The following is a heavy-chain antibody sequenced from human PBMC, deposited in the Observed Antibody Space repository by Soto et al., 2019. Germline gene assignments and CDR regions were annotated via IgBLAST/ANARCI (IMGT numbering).Heavy chain of an antibody. J-gene: IGHJ4*02. CDR1: GGSISSGDYY. Sequence: PSETLSLTCTVSGGSISSGDYYWSWIRQPPGKGLEWIGYIYYSGSTYYNPSLKSRVTISVDTSKNQFSLKLSSVTAADTAVYYCARVKGSSWYGSFDYWGQGTLVTVSS. CDR3: ARVKGSSWYGSFDY. V-gene: IGHV4-30-4*01. CDR2: IYYSGST. D-gene: IGHD6-13*01.